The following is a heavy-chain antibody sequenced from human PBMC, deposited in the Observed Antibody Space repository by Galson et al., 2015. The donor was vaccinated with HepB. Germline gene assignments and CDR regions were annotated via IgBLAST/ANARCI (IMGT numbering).Heavy chain of an antibody. Sequence: SLRLSCAAPGFTFSSYSMNWVRQAPGRGLEWISYISSGSNTIYYADSVRGRFTISRDNAKNSLYLHMNSLRVEDTGVYYCARGGLRLLPFHWGRGTLVTVSS. D-gene: IGHD3-16*01. J-gene: IGHJ1*01. CDR3: ARGGLRLLPFH. CDR2: ISSGSNTI. V-gene: IGHV3-48*04. CDR1: GFTFSSYS.